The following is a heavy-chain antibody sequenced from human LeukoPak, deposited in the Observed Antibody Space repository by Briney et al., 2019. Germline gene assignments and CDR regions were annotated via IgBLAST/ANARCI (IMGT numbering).Heavy chain of an antibody. CDR2: FNWYGGST. CDR1: GFTFDDYG. D-gene: IGHD5-18*01. J-gene: IGHJ4*02. V-gene: IGHV3-20*04. CDR3: ARDLWRGPGGGYSYY. Sequence: PGGSLRLSCAASGFTFDDYGMSWVRQAPGKGLEWVSGFNWYGGSTGYADSVKGRFTISRDNAKNYLYLQMNSLRVEDTALYYCARDLWRGPGGGYSYYWGQGTLVTVSS.